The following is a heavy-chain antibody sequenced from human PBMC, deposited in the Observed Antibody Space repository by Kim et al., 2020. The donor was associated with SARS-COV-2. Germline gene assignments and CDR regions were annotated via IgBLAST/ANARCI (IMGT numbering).Heavy chain of an antibody. D-gene: IGHD4-4*01. V-gene: IGHV3-23*01. Sequence: YYADSVKGRFTISRDNSKNTLYLQMNSLRAEDTAVYYCAKDEDSNYSFDYWGQGTLVTVSS. CDR3: AKDEDSNYSFDY. J-gene: IGHJ4*02.